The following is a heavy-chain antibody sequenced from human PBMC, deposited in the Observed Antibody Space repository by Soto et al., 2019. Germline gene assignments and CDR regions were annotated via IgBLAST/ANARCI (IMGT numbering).Heavy chain of an antibody. V-gene: IGHV1-8*01. Sequence: QVQLVQSGAEVKKPGASVKVSCKASGYTFTSYDINWVRQATGQGLEWMGWMNPNSGNTGYAQKFQGRVTMTRHTSISTADNELINIGSEDTAVHSCARHAPSGGSDYWAQGTQVTVHS. J-gene: IGHJ4*02. D-gene: IGHD1-26*01. CDR1: GYTFTSYD. CDR2: MNPNSGNT. CDR3: ARHAPSGGSDY.